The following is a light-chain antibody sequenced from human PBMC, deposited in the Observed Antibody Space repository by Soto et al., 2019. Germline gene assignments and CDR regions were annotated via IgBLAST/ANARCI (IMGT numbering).Light chain of an antibody. V-gene: IGLV3-21*02. Sequence: SSELTQPPSVSVAPGQTARITCGGNNIGWKSVHWYQQKPGQAPVLVVYHNTDRPSGIPERFSGSNSANTATLTISRVEAGDEADYYCQVWDSISDHVVFGGGTQLTVL. J-gene: IGLJ2*01. CDR2: HNT. CDR1: NIGWKS. CDR3: QVWDSISDHVV.